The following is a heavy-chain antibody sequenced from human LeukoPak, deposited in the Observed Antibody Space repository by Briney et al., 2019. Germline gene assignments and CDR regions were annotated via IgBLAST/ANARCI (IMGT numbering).Heavy chain of an antibody. CDR3: ARRINNYYDSTFDP. Sequence: VWVRQAPGKGLEWIGSIYYSGSTYYNPSLKSRVTISVDTSKNQFSLKLSSVTAADTAVYYCARRINNYYDSTFDPWGQGTLVTVSS. V-gene: IGHV4-39*01. J-gene: IGHJ5*02. D-gene: IGHD3-22*01. CDR2: IYYSGST.